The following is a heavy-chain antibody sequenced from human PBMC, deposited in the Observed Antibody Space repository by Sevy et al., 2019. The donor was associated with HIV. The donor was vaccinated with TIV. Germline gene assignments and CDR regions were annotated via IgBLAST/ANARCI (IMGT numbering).Heavy chain of an antibody. CDR1: AFRFSSYE. Sequence: GGSLRLSCAASAFRFSSYEKNWVRQAPGKGLEWVASISNSGTNIYYSDSVRGRFTISRDTAKNSLYLQMNSLRAEDTAVYYCARDLPPSATTVAHFDYWGQGTLVTVSS. D-gene: IGHD4-17*01. CDR2: ISNSGTNI. CDR3: ARDLPPSATTVAHFDY. J-gene: IGHJ4*02. V-gene: IGHV3-48*03.